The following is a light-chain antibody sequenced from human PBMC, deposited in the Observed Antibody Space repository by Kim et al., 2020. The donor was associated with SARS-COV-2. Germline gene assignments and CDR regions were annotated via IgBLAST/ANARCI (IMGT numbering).Light chain of an antibody. Sequence: ASVGDRVTITCRASKGISNFLAWFQQKPGKAPQSLIYATSSLQSGVPSRFSGSGSGTDFTLTISSLQPEDFATYYCHHYHSYPVTFGGGTKVDIK. V-gene: IGKV1-16*01. CDR1: KGISNF. J-gene: IGKJ4*01. CDR2: ATS. CDR3: HHYHSYPVT.